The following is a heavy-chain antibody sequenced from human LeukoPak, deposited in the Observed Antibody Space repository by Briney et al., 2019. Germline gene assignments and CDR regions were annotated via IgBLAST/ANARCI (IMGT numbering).Heavy chain of an antibody. D-gene: IGHD1-14*01. CDR1: GYTLTELS. Sequence: ASVKVSCKVSGYTLTELSMHWVRQAPGKGLEWMGGFDPEDGETIYAQKFQGRVTMTEDTSTDTAYMELSSLRSEDTAVYYCWARNGLYSNFDYWGQGTLVTVSS. CDR2: FDPEDGET. CDR3: WARNGLYSNFDY. V-gene: IGHV1-24*01. J-gene: IGHJ4*02.